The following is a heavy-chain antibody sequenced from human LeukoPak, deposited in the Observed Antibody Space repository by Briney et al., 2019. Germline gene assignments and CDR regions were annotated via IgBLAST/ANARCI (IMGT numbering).Heavy chain of an antibody. D-gene: IGHD1-26*01. CDR3: ARSDHSHFVNWFVS. J-gene: IGHJ5*01. Sequence: SETLSLPCSVSGVSLGGTPYFWGWIRQSPAKGLEWIGSVSSGGSSSYCPSLKSRGSVSGDTSRNQFSLRLTSVTAAGTAVYYCARSDHSHFVNWFVSWGQGILAIVSS. CDR2: VSSGGSS. V-gene: IGHV4-39*01. CDR1: GVSLGGTPYF.